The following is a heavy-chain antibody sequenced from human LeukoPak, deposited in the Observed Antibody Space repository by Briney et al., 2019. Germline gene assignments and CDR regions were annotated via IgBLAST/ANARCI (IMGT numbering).Heavy chain of an antibody. Sequence: ASVKVSCKASGYTFTSYDFNWVRQATGQRPEWMGWMSPNSGDTGYAQKFQDGVTMTRNTSISTAYMELSSLRSDDTAVYYCARGPPNWGYDYWGPGTLVTVSS. CDR1: GYTFTSYD. D-gene: IGHD7-27*01. V-gene: IGHV1-8*01. CDR2: MSPNSGDT. J-gene: IGHJ4*02. CDR3: ARGPPNWGYDY.